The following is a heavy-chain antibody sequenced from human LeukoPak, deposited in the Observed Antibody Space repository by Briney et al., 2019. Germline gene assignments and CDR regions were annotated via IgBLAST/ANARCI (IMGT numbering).Heavy chain of an antibody. D-gene: IGHD6-13*01. J-gene: IGHJ4*02. CDR1: GYSISSTYY. CDR2: INHSGNT. CDR3: ARSGTYQHSSSYDY. Sequence: SETLSLTCTVSGYSISSTYYWGWIRQPPGKGLEWIGSINHSGNTYYNPSLKSRVTISVDTSKNQFSLKLTSVTAADTAVYYCARSGTYQHSSSYDYWGQGTLVTVSS. V-gene: IGHV4-38-2*02.